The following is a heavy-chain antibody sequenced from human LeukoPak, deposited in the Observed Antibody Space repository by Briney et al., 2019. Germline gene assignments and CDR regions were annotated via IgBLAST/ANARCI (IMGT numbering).Heavy chain of an antibody. J-gene: IGHJ3*02. CDR3: ARGGYSYGDDAFDI. CDR2: IYYSRST. D-gene: IGHD5-18*01. V-gene: IGHV4-59*01. Sequence: SETLSLTCTVSGGSISSYYWSWIRQPPGKGLEWIGFIYYSRSTNYNPSLKSRATISVDTSKNQFSLKLSSVTAADTAVYYCARGGYSYGDDAFDIWGQGTMVTVSS. CDR1: GGSISSYY.